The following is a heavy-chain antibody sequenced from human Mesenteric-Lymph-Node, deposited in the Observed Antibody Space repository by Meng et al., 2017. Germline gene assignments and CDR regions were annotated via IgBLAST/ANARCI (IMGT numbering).Heavy chain of an antibody. CDR3: ARTIGGADIVVVPAAYYFDY. D-gene: IGHD2-2*01. CDR1: GGSFSGYY. CDR2: INHSGST. J-gene: IGHJ4*02. V-gene: IGHV4-34*01. Sequence: QVQLQQWGAGLLKPSETLSLTCAVYGGSFSGYYGCWIRQPPGKGLEWIGEINHSGSTNYNPSLKSRVTISVDTSKNQFSLKLSSVTAADTAVYYCARTIGGADIVVVPAAYYFDYWGQGTLVTVSS.